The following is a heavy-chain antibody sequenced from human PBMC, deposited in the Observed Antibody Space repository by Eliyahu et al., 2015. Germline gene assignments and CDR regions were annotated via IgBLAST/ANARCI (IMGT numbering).Heavy chain of an antibody. D-gene: IGHD1-1*01. CDR1: GFTVSSYY. Sequence: EVQLVNSGGGLIXPGGSLRLSCXASGFTVSSYYMSWVRQAPGKGLEWVSVISSGDRTYYADSVKGRFTISRDNSKNTLYLQMNRLRVEDMAVYYCARGNDLDYWGQGTLVTVSS. CDR3: ARGNDLDY. J-gene: IGHJ4*02. V-gene: IGHV3-53*01. CDR2: ISSGDRT.